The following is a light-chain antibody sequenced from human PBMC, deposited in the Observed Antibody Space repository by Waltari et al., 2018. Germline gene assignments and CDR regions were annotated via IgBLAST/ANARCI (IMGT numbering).Light chain of an antibody. CDR1: QSIGRS. Sequence: DTQMTQSPSSLSASVGDRVTITCRASQSIGRSLNWYQVKPGKVPNLLIYAASSLQSGVPSRFSGSGSGTDVTLTINSLQPEDFATYYCHQSASGTWTFGQGTKVEIK. CDR2: AAS. CDR3: HQSASGTWT. J-gene: IGKJ1*01. V-gene: IGKV1-39*01.